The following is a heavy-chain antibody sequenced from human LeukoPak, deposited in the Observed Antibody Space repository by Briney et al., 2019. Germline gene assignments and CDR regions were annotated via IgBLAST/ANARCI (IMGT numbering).Heavy chain of an antibody. Sequence: SETLSLTCTVSGGSISSSSYYWGWIRQPPGKGLEWIGSIYYSGSTYYNPSLKSRVTISVDTSKNQFSLKLSSVTAADTAVYYCARCAGATVTTFSDYWGQGTLVTVSS. CDR1: GGSISSSSYY. J-gene: IGHJ4*02. CDR2: IYYSGST. D-gene: IGHD4-17*01. V-gene: IGHV4-39*01. CDR3: ARCAGATVTTFSDY.